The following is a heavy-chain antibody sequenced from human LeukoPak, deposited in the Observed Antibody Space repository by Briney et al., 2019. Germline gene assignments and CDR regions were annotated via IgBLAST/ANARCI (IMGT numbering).Heavy chain of an antibody. CDR1: GGSISSYY. D-gene: IGHD3-22*01. J-gene: IGHJ3*02. V-gene: IGHV4-4*07. Sequence: SETLSLTCTVSGGSISSYYWSWIRQPAGHGLGWNGRIYTSGSTNYNPSLKSRVTMSVGTSKNQFSLKLSSVTAADTAVYYCARGSYYDSSGYYYSAFDIWGQGTMVTVSS. CDR2: IYTSGST. CDR3: ARGSYYDSSGYYYSAFDI.